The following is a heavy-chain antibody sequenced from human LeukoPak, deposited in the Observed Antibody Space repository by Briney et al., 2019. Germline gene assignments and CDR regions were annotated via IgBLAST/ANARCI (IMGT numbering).Heavy chain of an antibody. D-gene: IGHD1-1*01. J-gene: IGHJ4*02. CDR2: IQEDGKET. CDR1: GFTLGSYW. CDR3: ARTTYGDY. Sequence: GSLRLSCAASGFTLGSYWMTWVRQAPRKGLEWAAAIQEDGKETNYVDSVKGRFTRSRDIAKNSLYLQMSSLRAEDTAVYYCARTTYGDYWGQGTLVTVSS. V-gene: IGHV3-7*02.